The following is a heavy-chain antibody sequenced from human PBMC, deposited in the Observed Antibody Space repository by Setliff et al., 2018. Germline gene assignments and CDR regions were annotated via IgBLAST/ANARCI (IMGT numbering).Heavy chain of an antibody. Sequence: PGGSLRLSCTASGLTFADAWMNWVRQAPGKGLEWVARVRSNSVGGTTEYGAPVKGRFTISRDDSKDTVYLQMNDLKTEDTGVYYCTGRTYGHQLGDYWGQGTLVTAPQ. CDR2: VRSNSVGGTT. J-gene: IGHJ4*02. CDR3: TGRTYGHQLGDY. CDR1: GLTFADAW. V-gene: IGHV3-15*01. D-gene: IGHD3-10*01.